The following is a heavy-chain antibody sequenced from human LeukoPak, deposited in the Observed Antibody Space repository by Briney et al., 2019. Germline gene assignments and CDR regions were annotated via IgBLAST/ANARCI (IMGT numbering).Heavy chain of an antibody. D-gene: IGHD4-11*01. Sequence: GGSLRLSCAASGFTFSSYWMSWVRQAPGKGLEWVANIKQDGREKYYVDSVKGRFTISRDNAKNSLYLQMNSLRAEDTAVYYCARDPGGYSNYGGYYYYYGMDVWGQGTTVTVSS. V-gene: IGHV3-7*01. J-gene: IGHJ6*02. CDR2: IKQDGREK. CDR3: ARDPGGYSNYGGYYYYYGMDV. CDR1: GFTFSSYW.